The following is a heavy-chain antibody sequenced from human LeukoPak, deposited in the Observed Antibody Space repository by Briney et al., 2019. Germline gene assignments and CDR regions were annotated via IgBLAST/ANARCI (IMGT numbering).Heavy chain of an antibody. CDR3: ARDRNWKSGVYFDY. CDR1: GFTFSDYY. J-gene: IGHJ4*02. V-gene: IGHV4-38-2*02. D-gene: IGHD1-20*01. Sequence: GSLRLSCAASGFTFSDYYMSWIRQAPGKGLEWVGSIYYSGSTYYNPSLKSRVTISVDTSKNQFSLKLSSVTAADTAVYYCARDRNWKSGVYFDYWGQGTLVTVSS. CDR2: IYYSGST.